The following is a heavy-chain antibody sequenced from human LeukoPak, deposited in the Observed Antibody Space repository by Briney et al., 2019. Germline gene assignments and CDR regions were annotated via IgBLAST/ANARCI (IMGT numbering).Heavy chain of an antibody. V-gene: IGHV4-38-2*02. Sequence: SETLSLTCTVSGYSISSGYYWGWIRQPPGKGLEWIGSIYHSGSTYYNPSLKSRVTISVDTSKNQFSLKLSSVTAADTVVYYCARDLDLTFDYWGQGTLVTVSS. J-gene: IGHJ4*02. CDR2: IYHSGST. CDR3: ARDLDLTFDY. CDR1: GYSISSGYY.